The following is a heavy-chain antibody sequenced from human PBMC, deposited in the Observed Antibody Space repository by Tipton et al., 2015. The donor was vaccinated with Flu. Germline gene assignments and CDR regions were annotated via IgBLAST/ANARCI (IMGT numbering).Heavy chain of an antibody. CDR3: ARGGIAVAATGNWFDP. J-gene: IGHJ5*02. D-gene: IGHD6-19*01. V-gene: IGHV4-61*02. Sequence: LRLSCTVSGGSISSGRYYWSWIRQPAGKELEWIGRLYTDGSTNYNPSLKSRVTISVDMSRNQFSLKLSSVTAADTAVYYCARGGIAVAATGNWFDPWGQGTLVTVSS. CDR1: GGSISSGRYY. CDR2: LYTDGST.